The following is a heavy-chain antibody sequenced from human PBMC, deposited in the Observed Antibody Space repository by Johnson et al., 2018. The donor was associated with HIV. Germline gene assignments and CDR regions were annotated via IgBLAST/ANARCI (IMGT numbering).Heavy chain of an antibody. Sequence: QVQLVESGGGVVQPGRSLRLSCAASGFTFSSYDMHWVRQAPGKGLAWVAVITYDGTKKYFADSVKGRFNISRNNSKNTLYLQMNSVRPEDAAVYYCAGAPTYYNFWSGTSGAFDIWGQGTMVTVSS. V-gene: IGHV3-30*03. CDR2: ITYDGTKK. D-gene: IGHD3-3*01. J-gene: IGHJ3*02. CDR3: AGAPTYYNFWSGTSGAFDI. CDR1: GFTFSSYD.